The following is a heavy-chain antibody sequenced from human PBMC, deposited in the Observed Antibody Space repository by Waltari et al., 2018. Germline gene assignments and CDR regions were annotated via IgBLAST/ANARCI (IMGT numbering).Heavy chain of an antibody. CDR1: GYTFTSYY. D-gene: IGHD6-6*01. Sequence: QVQLVQSGAEVKKPGASVKVSCKASGYTFTSYYMHWVRQAPGQGLEWMGIINPSGGSTSYAQKFQGRVTMTRDTSTSTVYMELSSLRSEDTAVYYCARGAGRIAARGAAFDIWGQGTMVTASS. V-gene: IGHV1-46*01. CDR2: INPSGGST. J-gene: IGHJ3*02. CDR3: ARGAGRIAARGAAFDI.